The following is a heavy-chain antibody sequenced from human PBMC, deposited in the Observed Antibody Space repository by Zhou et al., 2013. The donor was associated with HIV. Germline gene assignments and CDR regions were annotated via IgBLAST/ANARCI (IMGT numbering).Heavy chain of an antibody. J-gene: IGHJ3*02. V-gene: IGHV1-18*01. Sequence: QLVQSGTQVKKPGASVKVSCKASGYAFDRYDISWVRQAPGQGLEWMGWISGYNGNTHYSRKFQGRVTMTTDRFTSTAYLEMRRLRYDDTAVYYCARGIVVVEAYDAFDIWGQGTMVTVSS. CDR3: ARGIVVVEAYDAFDI. D-gene: IGHD2-15*01. CDR1: GYAFDRYD. CDR2: ISGYNGNT.